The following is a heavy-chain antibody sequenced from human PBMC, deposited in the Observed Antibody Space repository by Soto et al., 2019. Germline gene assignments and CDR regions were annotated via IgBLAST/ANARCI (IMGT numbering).Heavy chain of an antibody. CDR1: GFTVSSNY. V-gene: IGHV3-53*01. Sequence: GGSLRLSCAASGFTVSSNYMSWVRQAPGKGLEWVSVIYSGGSTYYADSVKGRFTISRDNSKNTLYLQMNSLRAEDTAVYYCARVGSSSGSSYAFDIWGQGTMVTVSS. D-gene: IGHD6-6*01. CDR3: ARVGSSSGSSYAFDI. J-gene: IGHJ3*02. CDR2: IYSGGST.